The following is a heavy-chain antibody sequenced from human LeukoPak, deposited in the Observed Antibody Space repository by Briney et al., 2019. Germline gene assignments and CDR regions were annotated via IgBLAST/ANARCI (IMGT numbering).Heavy chain of an antibody. Sequence: GGSLRLSCAASGFTFSTYWMTWVRQAPGKGLEWVANIRDDGSAKYYEDSVKGRFTISRDDAKNLLYLQMNSLRAEDAAVYYCARDPYSGSYGNYYYYFMDVWGKGTTVTISS. D-gene: IGHD1-26*01. CDR3: ARDPYSGSYGNYYYYFMDV. CDR2: IRDDGSAK. CDR1: GFTFSTYW. V-gene: IGHV3-7*01. J-gene: IGHJ6*03.